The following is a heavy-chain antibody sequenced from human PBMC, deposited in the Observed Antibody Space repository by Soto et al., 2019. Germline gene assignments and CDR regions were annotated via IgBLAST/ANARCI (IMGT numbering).Heavy chain of an antibody. D-gene: IGHD2-2*02. CDR2: IYYSGST. CDR1: GGSISSSSYY. CDR3: ARPGRSPAAISLRDYGMDV. Sequence: SETLSLTCTVSGGSISSSSYYWGWIRQPPGKGLEWIGSIYYSGSTYYNPSLKSRVTISLDTSKNQFSLKLSSVTAADTAVYYCARPGRSPAAISLRDYGMDVWGQGTTVTVSS. J-gene: IGHJ6*02. V-gene: IGHV4-39*01.